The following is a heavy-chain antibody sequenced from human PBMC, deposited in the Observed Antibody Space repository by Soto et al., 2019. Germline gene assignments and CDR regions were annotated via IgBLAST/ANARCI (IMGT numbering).Heavy chain of an antibody. D-gene: IGHD3-10*01. CDR2: IYPGDSDT. CDR1: GYSFTSYW. J-gene: IGHJ5*02. CDR3: ARSTMVRGLSGWLAP. Sequence: GESLKISCKGSGYSFTSYWIGWVRQMPGKGLEWMGIIYPGDSDTRYSPSFQGQVTISADKSISTAYLQWSSLKASDTAMYYCARSTMVRGLSGWLAPWGQGTLVTVSS. V-gene: IGHV5-51*01.